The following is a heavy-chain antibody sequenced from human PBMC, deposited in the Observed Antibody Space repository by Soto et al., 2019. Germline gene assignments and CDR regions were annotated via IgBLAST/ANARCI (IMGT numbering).Heavy chain of an antibody. CDR1: GFTFSSYE. J-gene: IGHJ5*01. Sequence: GGSLRLSCAASGFTFSSYEMNWVRQAPGKGLEWVSYISSSGSTIYYADSVKGRFTISRDNAKNSLYLQMSSLRAEDTAVYYCARERASSFDSWGQGALVTVSS. V-gene: IGHV3-48*03. CDR3: ARERASSFDS. CDR2: ISSSGSTI.